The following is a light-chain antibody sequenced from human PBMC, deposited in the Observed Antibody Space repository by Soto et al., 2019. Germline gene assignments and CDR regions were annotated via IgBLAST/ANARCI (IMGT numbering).Light chain of an antibody. CDR3: AAWDDSLNGWV. J-gene: IGLJ3*02. Sequence: QSALTQPPSASGTPGQRVTISCSGSSSNIGSNTVNWYQQLPGTAPKLLIYSNNQRPSGVPDRFSGSKSGTSASLAISGRQSEDEADYYCAAWDDSLNGWVFGGGTKLTVL. CDR1: SSNIGSNT. V-gene: IGLV1-44*01. CDR2: SNN.